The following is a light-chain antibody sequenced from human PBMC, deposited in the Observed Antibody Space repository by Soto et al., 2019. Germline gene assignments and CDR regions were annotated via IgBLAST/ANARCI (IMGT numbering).Light chain of an antibody. CDR1: ESISIW. V-gene: IGKV1-5*03. J-gene: IGKJ5*01. Sequence: IQMTQSPSTLSASVGDTFTITCRASESISIWLAWYQQKPGKAPNLLINKASSLQSEVPSRFSGSGSGTEFTLTITSLQPDDFGVYYCQQYKNSSTFGQGTRLEIK. CDR2: KAS. CDR3: QQYKNSST.